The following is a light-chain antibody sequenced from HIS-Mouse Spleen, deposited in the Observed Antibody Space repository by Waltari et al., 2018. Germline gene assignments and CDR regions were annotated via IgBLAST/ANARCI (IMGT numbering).Light chain of an antibody. CDR1: SSDDGSYNL. Sequence: QSALTQPASVSGSPGQSITISCTGTSSDDGSYNLVPWYQQHPGKPPKLMIYEGSKRPSGVSNRFSGSKSGNTASLTISGLQAEDEADYYCCSYAVSSTWVFGGGTKLTVL. V-gene: IGLV2-23*01. J-gene: IGLJ3*02. CDR3: CSYAVSSTWV. CDR2: EGS.